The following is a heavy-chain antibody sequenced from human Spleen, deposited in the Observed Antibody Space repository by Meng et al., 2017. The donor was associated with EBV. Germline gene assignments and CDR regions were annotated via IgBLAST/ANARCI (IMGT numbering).Heavy chain of an antibody. D-gene: IGHD3-22*01. Sequence: LVASVAEVKKPGASMKVSCKASGYTFTTYGVNWVRQAPGQGLEWVCWIDTYSGQTNYAQNFPGSTTFTTDTSTNTAYMDLRSLRYDDTAVYYCARDVRPLYESSGQAGHWGQGTLVTVSS. CDR2: IDTYSGQT. CDR1: GYTFTTYG. V-gene: IGHV1-18*01. J-gene: IGHJ4*02. CDR3: ARDVRPLYESSGQAGH.